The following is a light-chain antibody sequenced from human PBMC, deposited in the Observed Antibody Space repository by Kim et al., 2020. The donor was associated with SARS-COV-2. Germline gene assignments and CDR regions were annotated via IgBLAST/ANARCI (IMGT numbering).Light chain of an antibody. CDR3: CSYAGSYTLI. Sequence: QSALTQPRSVSGSPGQSVTISCTGTSSDVGFYIYVSWYQQHPGKAPKLMLYDVSKRPSGVPDRFSGSKSGNTASLTISGLQAEDEADYYCCSYAGSYTLIFGGGTQRTVL. CDR1: SSDVGFYIY. J-gene: IGLJ2*01. CDR2: DVS. V-gene: IGLV2-11*01.